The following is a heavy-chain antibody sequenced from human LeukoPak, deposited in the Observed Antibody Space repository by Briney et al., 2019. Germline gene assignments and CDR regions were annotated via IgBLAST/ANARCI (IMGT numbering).Heavy chain of an antibody. CDR3: AREGGIARPPYLYYYIDV. CDR1: GYTFTSYA. Sequence: ASVKVSCKASGYTFTSYAMHWVRQAPGQRLEWMGWINTYSANTNYAQEFQDRVIMTTDTSTSTAYMELRSLRSDDTAVYYCAREGGIARPPYLYYYIDVWGKGTTVTVSS. D-gene: IGHD6-6*01. V-gene: IGHV1-3*04. CDR2: INTYSANT. J-gene: IGHJ6*03.